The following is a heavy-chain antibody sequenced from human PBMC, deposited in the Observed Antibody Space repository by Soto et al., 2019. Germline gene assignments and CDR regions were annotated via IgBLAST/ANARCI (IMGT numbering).Heavy chain of an antibody. J-gene: IGHJ4*02. D-gene: IGHD3-10*01. CDR1: GYSFTSYW. CDR3: ARLDYGSGTPHFDV. CDR2: IFPDDSDT. V-gene: IGHV5-51*01. Sequence: GESLKISCQVSGYSFTSYWVGWVRQMSGKGLEWMAMIFPDDSDTRYSPSFQGRVTISVDKSTSTASLQWHSLEASDTAMYYCARLDYGSGTPHFDVWGQGTQVTVSS.